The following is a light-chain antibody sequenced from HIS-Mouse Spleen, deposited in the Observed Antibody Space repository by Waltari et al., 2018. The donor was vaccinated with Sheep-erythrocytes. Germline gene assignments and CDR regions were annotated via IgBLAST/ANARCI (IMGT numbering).Light chain of an antibody. J-gene: IGKJ2*01. CDR2: AAS. V-gene: IGKV1-9*01. CDR3: QQLNSYPHT. CDR1: QGISSD. Sequence: DIQLTQPPSFLTASVGDRVTITCRARQGISSDLAWYQRKPGKAPKRLIYAASTLQSGVPSRFSGSGSGTEFTLTISSLQPADFATYYCQQLNSYPHTFGQGTKLEIK.